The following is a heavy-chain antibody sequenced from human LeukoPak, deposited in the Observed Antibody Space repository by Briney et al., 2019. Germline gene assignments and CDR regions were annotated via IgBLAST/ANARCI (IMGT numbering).Heavy chain of an antibody. V-gene: IGHV3-30*18. J-gene: IGHJ3*02. CDR2: ISYDGSNK. Sequence: GGSLRLSCAASGFTFSSYGMHWVRQAPGKGLEWVAVISYDGSNKYYADSVKGRFTISRDNSKNTLYLQMNSLRAEDTAVYYCAKSRLGYCSSTSCRQGEEDAFDIWGQGTMVTVSS. CDR3: AKSRLGYCSSTSCRQGEEDAFDI. CDR1: GFTFSSYG. D-gene: IGHD2-2*01.